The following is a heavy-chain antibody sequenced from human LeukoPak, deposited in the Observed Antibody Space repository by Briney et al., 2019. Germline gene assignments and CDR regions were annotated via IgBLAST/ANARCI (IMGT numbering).Heavy chain of an antibody. CDR1: GYTFSGYD. D-gene: IGHD3-22*01. CDR2: MNPNSGNT. Sequence: ASVKVSCKASGYTFSGYDINWVRQATGQGLEWMGWMNPNSGNTGYAQNFQGRVRITADESTSTAYMELSSLRSEDTAVYYCTRAYDSSGYGYWGQGTLVTVSS. V-gene: IGHV1-8*02. CDR3: TRAYDSSGYGY. J-gene: IGHJ4*02.